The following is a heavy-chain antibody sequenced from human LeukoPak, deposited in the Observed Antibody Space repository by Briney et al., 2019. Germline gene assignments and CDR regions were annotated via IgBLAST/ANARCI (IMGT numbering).Heavy chain of an antibody. D-gene: IGHD2-2*01. CDR1: GFTFRDYW. V-gene: IGHV3-7*01. CDR2: IEPDGSEK. J-gene: IGHJ6*02. Sequence: GGSLRLSCAASGFTFRDYWMTWVRQAAGKGLEWVASIEPDGSEKYYADSVKGRFTLSRDNVENSLYLQMNTLRVDDTAVYYCAQGHYHMDVGGHGTTVTVSS. CDR3: AQGHYHMDV.